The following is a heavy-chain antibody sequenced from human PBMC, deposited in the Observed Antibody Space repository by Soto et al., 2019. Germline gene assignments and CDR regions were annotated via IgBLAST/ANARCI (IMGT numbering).Heavy chain of an antibody. Sequence: ASVKVSCKASGYTFTSYDINWVRQATGQGLEWMGWMNPNSGNTGYAQKFQGRVTMTRNTSISTAYMELSSLRSEDTAVYYCARRRGITIFGVVIGDQFDYWGQGTPVPVSS. D-gene: IGHD3-3*01. CDR1: GYTFTSYD. CDR2: MNPNSGNT. CDR3: ARRRGITIFGVVIGDQFDY. V-gene: IGHV1-8*01. J-gene: IGHJ4*02.